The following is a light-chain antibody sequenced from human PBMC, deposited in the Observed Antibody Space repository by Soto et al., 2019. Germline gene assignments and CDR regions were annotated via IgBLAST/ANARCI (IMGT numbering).Light chain of an antibody. CDR2: DAS. CDR3: QQRSNWPSIT. V-gene: IGKV3-11*01. CDR1: QSVSSY. Sequence: EIVLTQSPATLSLSPGERATLSCRASQSVSSYLAWYQQKPGQAPRLLIYDASNRATGIPARFSGSGSGTDFTLTISGLEPEDFGVYYCQQRSNWPSITFGQGTRLEIK. J-gene: IGKJ5*01.